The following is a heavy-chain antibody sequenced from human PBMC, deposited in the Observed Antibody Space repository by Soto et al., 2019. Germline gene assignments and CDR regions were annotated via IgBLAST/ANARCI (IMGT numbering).Heavy chain of an antibody. J-gene: IGHJ5*02. V-gene: IGHV4-59*08. D-gene: IGHD1-1*01. CDR2: SYYSGST. Sequence: SETLSLTCTVSGGSITNNYWSWIRQSPGKGLEWIGCSYYSGSTSYNPSLRSRVTISIDTSKTQFSLRLRSVTAADTAVYYCARRQNWNNLFDTWGQGTLVTVSS. CDR1: GGSITNNY. CDR3: ARRQNWNNLFDT.